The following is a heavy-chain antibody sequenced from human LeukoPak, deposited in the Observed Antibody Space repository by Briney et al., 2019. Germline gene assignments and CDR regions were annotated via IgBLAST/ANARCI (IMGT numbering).Heavy chain of an antibody. V-gene: IGHV3-21*01. Sequence: GGSLRPSCVASGFNFNNYNMNWVRQAPGKGLEWVSSISSSSSYIYYADSVKGRFTISRDNAKNSLYLQMNSLRAEDTAVYYCARALYSSSSFDYWGQGTLVTVSS. CDR3: ARALYSSSSFDY. J-gene: IGHJ4*02. CDR2: ISSSSSYI. D-gene: IGHD6-6*01. CDR1: GFNFNNYN.